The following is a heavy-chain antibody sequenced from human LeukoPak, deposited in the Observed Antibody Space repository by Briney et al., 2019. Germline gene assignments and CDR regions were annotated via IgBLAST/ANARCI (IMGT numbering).Heavy chain of an antibody. CDR2: IYRSGKT. D-gene: IGHD3-22*01. J-gene: IGHJ4*02. CDR3: ASIMRDYYDSSGTLFDY. CDR1: GYSISSGYH. Sequence: SETLSLTCTVSGYSISSGYHWAWIRQPPGKGLEWIGAIYRSGKTYYNPSLKSRVTISVDTSKNQFSLKLSSVTAADTAVYYCASIMRDYYDSSGTLFDYWGQGTLVTVSS. V-gene: IGHV4-38-2*02.